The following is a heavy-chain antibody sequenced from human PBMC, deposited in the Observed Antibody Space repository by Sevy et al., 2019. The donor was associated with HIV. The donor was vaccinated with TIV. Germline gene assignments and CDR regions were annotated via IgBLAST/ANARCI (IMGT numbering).Heavy chain of an antibody. D-gene: IGHD3-3*01. Sequence: ASVKVSCKASGYTFTSYYIHWVRQAPGQGLEWMGLINPSGGTTTYARKFQGRVTMTRDTSTSTVYMELSSLRYEDTAVYYCAGERGVVINFLRGAFHIWGQGTMVTVSS. CDR1: GYTFTSYY. CDR3: AGERGVVINFLRGAFHI. J-gene: IGHJ3*02. V-gene: IGHV1-46*01. CDR2: INPSGGTT.